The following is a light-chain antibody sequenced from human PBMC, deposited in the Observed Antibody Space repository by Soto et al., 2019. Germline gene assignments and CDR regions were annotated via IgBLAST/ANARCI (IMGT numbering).Light chain of an antibody. CDR3: QQYDNWPWT. J-gene: IGKJ1*01. CDR1: QSVSSD. Sequence: EIVMTQSPPTLSVSPGERATLSCRASQSVSSDLAWYQQKPGQSPRLLIYGISSRATGIPARFSGSGSGTEFTLTISSLQSEDFAVYYCQQYDNWPWTFGQGTKVEFK. V-gene: IGKV3-15*01. CDR2: GIS.